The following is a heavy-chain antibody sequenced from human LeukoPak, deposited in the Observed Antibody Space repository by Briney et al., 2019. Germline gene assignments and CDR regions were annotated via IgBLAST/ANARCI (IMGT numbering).Heavy chain of an antibody. V-gene: IGHV4-61*08. J-gene: IGHJ4*02. CDR3: ARVFLEWDFDY. Sequence: SETLSLTCTVSGGSISSGGYYWSWIRQHPGKGLEWIGYIYYSGSTNYNPSLKSRVTISVDTPKNQFSLKLSSVTAADTAVYYCARVFLEWDFDYWGQGTLVTVSS. D-gene: IGHD3-3*01. CDR1: GGSISSGGYY. CDR2: IYYSGST.